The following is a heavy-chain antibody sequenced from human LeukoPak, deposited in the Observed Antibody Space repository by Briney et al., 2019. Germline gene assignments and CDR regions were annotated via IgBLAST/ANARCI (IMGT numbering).Heavy chain of an antibody. CDR3: AVDKSWSFPL. J-gene: IGHJ4*02. CDR2: IKPDGSEK. Sequence: GGSLRLSCAAAAFTLSSDWMAWVRQAPGKGLEWVATIKPDGSEKYYVDSLKGRFTISRDNARNSVYLQMNSLRVEDTAVYHCAVDKSWSFPLWGQGTLVTVSS. CDR1: AFTLSSDW. V-gene: IGHV3-7*01. D-gene: IGHD1-26*01.